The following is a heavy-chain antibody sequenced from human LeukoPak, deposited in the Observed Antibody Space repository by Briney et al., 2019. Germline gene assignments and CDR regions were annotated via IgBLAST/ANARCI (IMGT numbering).Heavy chain of an antibody. CDR3: AKDKTAGSSPRFDY. V-gene: IGHV3-9*01. CDR2: ISWNSGSI. Sequence: GRSLRLSCAASGFTFDDYAMHWVRQAPGKGLEWVSGISWNSGSIGYADSVKGRFTISRDNAKNSLYLQMNSLRAEDTALYYCAKDKTAGSSPRFDYWGQGTLVTVSS. J-gene: IGHJ4*02. CDR1: GFTFDDYA. D-gene: IGHD6-6*01.